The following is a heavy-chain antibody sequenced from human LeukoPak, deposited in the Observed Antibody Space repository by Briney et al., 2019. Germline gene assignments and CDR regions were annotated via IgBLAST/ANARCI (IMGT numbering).Heavy chain of an antibody. D-gene: IGHD5-12*01. V-gene: IGHV1-18*04. Sequence: ASVKVSCKASGYTFTSYGISWVRQAPGQGLAWMGWISAYNGNTNYAQKLQGRVTMTTDTSTSTAYMELRSLRSDDTAVYYCARGRGYSGYSYYFDYWGQGTLVTVSS. CDR3: ARGRGYSGYSYYFDY. CDR2: ISAYNGNT. J-gene: IGHJ4*02. CDR1: GYTFTSYG.